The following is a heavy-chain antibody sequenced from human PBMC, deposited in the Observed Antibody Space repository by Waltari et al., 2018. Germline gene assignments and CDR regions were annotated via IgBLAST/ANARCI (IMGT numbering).Heavy chain of an antibody. CDR1: GLPFDAYA. CDR3: AKDRIPYYDILTGPMTDY. V-gene: IGHV3-9*01. D-gene: IGHD3-9*01. CDR2: ISWNSGRI. J-gene: IGHJ4*02. Sequence: EVQLVESGGGLVQPGGSLRLSCITSGLPFDAYAVHWVRQAPGKGLEWVSGISWNSGRIGYADSVQGRFTVSRDNAQNSLYLQMNSLRAEDSALYYCAKDRIPYYDILTGPMTDYWGQGTLVTVSS.